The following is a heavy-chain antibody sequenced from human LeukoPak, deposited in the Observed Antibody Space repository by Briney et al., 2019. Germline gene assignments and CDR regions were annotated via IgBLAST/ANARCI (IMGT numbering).Heavy chain of an antibody. J-gene: IGHJ6*02. Sequence: GRSLRLSCAASRFSFSTYWISWVRQAPGKGLEWVANIKEDGSEKYYVDSVKGRFTIYRDNAKNSLYLQMNRLRAEDTAVYYCTRDSPGSSRFYHYYGLDVWGQGTTVTVSS. CDR1: RFSFSTYW. CDR2: IKEDGSEK. V-gene: IGHV3-7*05. CDR3: TRDSPGSSRFYHYYGLDV. D-gene: IGHD6-6*01.